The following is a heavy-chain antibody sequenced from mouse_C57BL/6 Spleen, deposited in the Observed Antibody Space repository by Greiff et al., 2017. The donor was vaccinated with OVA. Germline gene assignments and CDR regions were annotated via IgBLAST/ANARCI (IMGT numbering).Heavy chain of an antibody. CDR3: AREGYYGSSYVWYFDV. CDR1: GYAFTNYL. J-gene: IGHJ1*03. CDR2: INPGSGGT. Sequence: QVQLQQSGAELVRPGTSVKVSCKASGYAFTNYLIEWVKQRPGQGLEWIGVINPGSGGTNYNEKFKGKATLTADKSSSTAYMQLSSLTSEDSAVYFCAREGYYGSSYVWYFDVWGTGTTVTVSS. V-gene: IGHV1-54*01. D-gene: IGHD1-1*01.